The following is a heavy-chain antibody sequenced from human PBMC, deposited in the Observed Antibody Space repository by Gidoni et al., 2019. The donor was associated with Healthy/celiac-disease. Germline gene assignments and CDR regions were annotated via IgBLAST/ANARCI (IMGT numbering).Heavy chain of an antibody. V-gene: IGHV3-30*04. J-gene: IGHJ3*02. CDR3: ARMRREVNSYYYDSSGYPRAFDI. CDR1: GFTFSSYA. D-gene: IGHD3-22*01. Sequence: QVQLVESGGGVVQPGRSLRLSCAASGFTFSSYAMHWVRQAPGKGLEWVAVISYDGSNKYYADSVKGRFTISRDNSKNTLYLQMNSLRAEDTAVYYCARMRREVNSYYYDSSGYPRAFDIWGQGTMVTVSS. CDR2: ISYDGSNK.